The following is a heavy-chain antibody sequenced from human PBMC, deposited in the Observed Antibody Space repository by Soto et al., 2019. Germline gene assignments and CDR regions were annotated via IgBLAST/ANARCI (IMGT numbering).Heavy chain of an antibody. D-gene: IGHD6-13*01. V-gene: IGHV1-2*02. CDR1: GYTVTGYY. Sequence: QVQLVQSGAEVKKPGASVNVSCKASGYTVTGYYMHWVRQAPGQGLEWMGWINANSGGTNYAQKYQGMVTRTRETSISPAYMELSRLRADDTAVYYCARAGRRYSSSWYSYYYGIDVWGQGTTVTVSS. CDR3: ARAGRRYSSSWYSYYYGIDV. CDR2: INANSGGT. J-gene: IGHJ6*02.